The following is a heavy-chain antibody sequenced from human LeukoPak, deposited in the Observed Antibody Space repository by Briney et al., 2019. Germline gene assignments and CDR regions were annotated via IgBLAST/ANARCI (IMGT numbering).Heavy chain of an antibody. CDR1: GFTFSSYY. CDR3: ARGGQWQVLDSPYGMDV. CDR2: IVSIGDT. Sequence: GGSLRLSCAASGFTFSSYYMHWVRQATGKGLEWVSAIVSIGDTYYPGPVKGKFTICGENAKNSLYIQMNRLRGGVRAVYYCARGGQWQVLDSPYGMDVWGQGTTVTVSS. V-gene: IGHV3-13*01. J-gene: IGHJ6*02. D-gene: IGHD6-19*01.